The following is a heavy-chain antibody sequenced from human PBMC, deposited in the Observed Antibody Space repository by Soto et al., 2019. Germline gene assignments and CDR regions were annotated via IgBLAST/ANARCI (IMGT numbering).Heavy chain of an antibody. V-gene: IGHV4-31*03. CDR2: ISYSGST. D-gene: IGHD3-3*01. Sequence: QVQLQESGPGLVKPSQTLSLTCTVSGGSISSGGYYWSWIRQHPGKGLEWIGYISYSGSTYYNPSLKSRVTIAVDTSKNQFSLKLRSVTAADTAGYYWATPSRFSWFDPWGKGSLVTVSS. J-gene: IGHJ5*02. CDR1: GGSISSGGYY. CDR3: ATPSRFSWFDP.